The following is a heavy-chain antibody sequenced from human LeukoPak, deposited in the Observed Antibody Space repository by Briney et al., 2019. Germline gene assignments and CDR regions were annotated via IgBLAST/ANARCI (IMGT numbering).Heavy chain of an antibody. CDR3: ARLTYYYDSSGYFDY. CDR1: GGSISSYY. Sequence: SETLSLTCTVSGGSISSYYWSWIRQPPGKVLEWIGYIYYSGSTNYNPSLKSRVTISVDTSKNQFSLKLSSVTAADTAVYYCARLTYYYDSSGYFDYWGQGTLVTVSS. CDR2: IYYSGST. D-gene: IGHD3-22*01. J-gene: IGHJ4*02. V-gene: IGHV4-59*08.